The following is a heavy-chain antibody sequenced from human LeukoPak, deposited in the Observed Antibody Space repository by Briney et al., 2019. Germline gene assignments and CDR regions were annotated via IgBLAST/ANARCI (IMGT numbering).Heavy chain of an antibody. CDR1: GYTFTSYG. CDR3: ARVFYGPNWFDP. Sequence: ASVKVSCKASGYTFTSYGISWVRQAPGQGLEWVGWISAYNGNTNYAQKLQGRVTMTTDTSTSTAYMELRSLRSDDTAVYYCARVFYGPNWFDPWGQGTLVTVSS. D-gene: IGHD2/OR15-2a*01. CDR2: ISAYNGNT. V-gene: IGHV1-18*01. J-gene: IGHJ5*02.